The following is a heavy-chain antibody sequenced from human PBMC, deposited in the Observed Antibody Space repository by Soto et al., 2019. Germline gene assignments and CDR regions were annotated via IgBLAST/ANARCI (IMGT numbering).Heavy chain of an antibody. CDR2: ISANSGDT. CDR3: ARMGRGSNIDYYPYIDV. Sequence: QVQLVQSGAEVKKPGASVKVSCKASGYSFTSHGISWVRQAPGQGLEWMGWISANSGDTNYAQKLQGRVTVTTDTTTSTAYLELRSLRSEDTAVYYCARMGRGSNIDYYPYIDVWGKGTTVTVSS. D-gene: IGHD3-10*01. J-gene: IGHJ6*03. V-gene: IGHV1-18*01. CDR1: GYSFTSHG.